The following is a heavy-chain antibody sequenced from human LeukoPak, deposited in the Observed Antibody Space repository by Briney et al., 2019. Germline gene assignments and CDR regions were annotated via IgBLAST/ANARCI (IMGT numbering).Heavy chain of an antibody. Sequence: GGSLRLSCAASGCIFSNYAMQGVRQAPGMGLECVAFIRYEGGNTYYADSVKGRFTISRDNSKNTMYLQMNSLNAEDTAVYYCAKDEVVPGYYYTDVWGRGTTVTISS. CDR2: IRYEGGNT. D-gene: IGHD2-2*01. V-gene: IGHV3-30*02. J-gene: IGHJ6*03. CDR3: AKDEVVPGYYYTDV. CDR1: GCIFSNYA.